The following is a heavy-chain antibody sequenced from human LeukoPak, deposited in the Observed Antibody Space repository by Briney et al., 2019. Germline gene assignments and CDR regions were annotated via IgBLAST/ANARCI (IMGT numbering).Heavy chain of an antibody. J-gene: IGHJ4*02. V-gene: IGHV3-53*01. CDR2: IYSGGST. Sequence: GGSLRLSCAASGFTVSSNYMSWVRQAPGKGLEWVSVIYSGGSTYYADSVKGRFTISRDNSKNTLYLQMNSLRAEDTAVYYCARQANWGSVFDYWGQGTLVTVSS. CDR3: ARQANWGSVFDY. CDR1: GFTVSSNY. D-gene: IGHD7-27*01.